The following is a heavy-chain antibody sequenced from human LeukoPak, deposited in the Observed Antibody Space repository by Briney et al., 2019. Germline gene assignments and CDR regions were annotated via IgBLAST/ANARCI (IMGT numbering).Heavy chain of an antibody. D-gene: IGHD3-22*01. CDR3: ARTKYYYDSSGYPSNYDY. CDR2: IIPIFGTA. Sequence: SVKVSCKASVGTFSSYAISWVRQAPGQGLEWMGGIIPIFGTANYAQKFQGRVTITTDESTSTAYMELSSLRSEDTAVYYCARTKYYYDSSGYPSNYDYWGQGTLVTVSS. J-gene: IGHJ4*02. V-gene: IGHV1-69*05. CDR1: VGTFSSYA.